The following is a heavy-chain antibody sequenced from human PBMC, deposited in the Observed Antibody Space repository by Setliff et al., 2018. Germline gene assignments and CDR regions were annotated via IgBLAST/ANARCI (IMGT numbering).Heavy chain of an antibody. CDR1: GYTLTELS. CDR2: FDPEDGET. CDR3: ATNSSGNTIDAFDI. D-gene: IGHD2-15*01. J-gene: IGHJ3*02. V-gene: IGHV1-24*01. Sequence: ASVKVSCKVSGYTLTELSMHWVRQAPGKGLEWMGGFDPEDGETIYAQKFQGRVTMTEDTSTDTAYMELSSLRSEDTAVYYCATNSSGNTIDAFDIWGQGTMVPVSS.